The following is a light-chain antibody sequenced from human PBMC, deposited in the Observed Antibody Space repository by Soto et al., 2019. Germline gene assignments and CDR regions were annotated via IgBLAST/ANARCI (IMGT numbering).Light chain of an antibody. CDR3: RSFTSASTRI. CDR2: GVT. Sequence: QSVLTQPASVSGSPGQSISIPCTGTSSDIGAFNFVSWYQQHPGKAPKVLIYGVTNRPSGVDYRFSGSKSGNTASLIISGLRPEDEAAYYCRSFTSASTRIFGTGTKLTVL. V-gene: IGLV2-14*03. J-gene: IGLJ1*01. CDR1: SSDIGAFNF.